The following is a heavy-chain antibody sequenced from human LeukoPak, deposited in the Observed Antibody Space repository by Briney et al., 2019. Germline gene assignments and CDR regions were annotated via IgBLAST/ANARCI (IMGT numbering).Heavy chain of an antibody. CDR2: ISGSGGST. J-gene: IGHJ4*02. D-gene: IGHD3-16*02. Sequence: PGGSLRLSCAASGFTFSSYAMSWVRQAPGKGLEWVSAISGSGGSTYYADSVKGRFTISRDNSKNTLYLQMNSLRAEDTAVYYCAKSRLMITFGGVISPFDYWGQGTLVTVSS. CDR3: AKSRLMITFGGVISPFDY. V-gene: IGHV3-23*01. CDR1: GFTFSSYA.